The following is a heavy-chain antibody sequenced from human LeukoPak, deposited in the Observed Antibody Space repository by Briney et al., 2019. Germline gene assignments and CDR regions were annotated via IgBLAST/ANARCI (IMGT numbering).Heavy chain of an antibody. CDR2: INPSGGST. D-gene: IGHD3-22*01. CDR3: ARAKDRAYAFDI. J-gene: IGHJ3*02. Sequence: ASVNLSCNASGYTFTSYYMHWVRQAPGQGLEWMGIINPSGGSTSYAQKFQGRVTMTRDTSTSTVYMELSSLRSEDTAVYYCARAKDRAYAFDIWGQGTMVTVSS. CDR1: GYTFTSYY. V-gene: IGHV1-46*01.